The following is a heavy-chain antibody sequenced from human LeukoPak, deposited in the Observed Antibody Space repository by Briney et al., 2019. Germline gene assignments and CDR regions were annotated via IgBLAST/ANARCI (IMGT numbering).Heavy chain of an antibody. V-gene: IGHV3-23*01. J-gene: IGHJ4*02. CDR1: GFTFSSHA. CDR2: ISGSGGIT. D-gene: IGHD4-17*01. CDR3: AKAKTTWGDVDY. Sequence: GGSLRLSCAASGFTFSSHAMSWVRQAPGKGLEWVSSISGSGGITYYAASVKGRFTISRDSSRNTMYLQMNSLRAEDTAIYYCAKAKTTWGDVDYWGQGTLVTVPS.